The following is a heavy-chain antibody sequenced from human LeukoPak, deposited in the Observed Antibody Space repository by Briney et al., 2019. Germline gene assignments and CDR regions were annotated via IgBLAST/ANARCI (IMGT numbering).Heavy chain of an antibody. D-gene: IGHD2-2*01. Sequence: ASVKVSCKASGYTFTSYYIHWVRQAPGQGLEWMGIINPSGGSTSYAQKFQGRVTMTRDTSTSTVYMELSSLRSEDTAVYYCARGGVVPVGYVAMWGQGTKVTVSA. J-gene: IGHJ3*02. CDR1: GYTFTSYY. CDR3: ARGGVVPVGYVAM. CDR2: INPSGGST. V-gene: IGHV1-46*01.